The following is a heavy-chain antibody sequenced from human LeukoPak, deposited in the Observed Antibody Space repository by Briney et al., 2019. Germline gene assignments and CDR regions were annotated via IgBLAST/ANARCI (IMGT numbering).Heavy chain of an antibody. J-gene: IGHJ4*02. CDR2: INWNSDKI. Sequence: GRSLRLSCAASGFTFNDHAMYWVRQPPGKGLEWVSGINWNSDKIGYADSVKGRFTISRDNAKNSLFLQMNSLRAEDTALYHCARGFYGSGSHSFDYWGQGTLVTVSS. CDR1: GFTFNDHA. D-gene: IGHD3-10*01. V-gene: IGHV3-9*01. CDR3: ARGFYGSGSHSFDY.